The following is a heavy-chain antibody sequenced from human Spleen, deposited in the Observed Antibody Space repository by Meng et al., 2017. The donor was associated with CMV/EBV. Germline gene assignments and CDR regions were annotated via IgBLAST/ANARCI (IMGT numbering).Heavy chain of an antibody. CDR1: GGSVTSSRTH. CDR2: ISFIGST. Sequence: SETLSLTCTVSGGSVTSSRTHWTWIRQPPGKGLEWIGYISFIGSTNYNPSLKSRVTISLDTSKNEFSLKVRSMTAADTAVYYCARDRLSDHSDIPMDVWGQGTTVTVSS. D-gene: IGHD4-11*01. J-gene: IGHJ6*02. CDR3: ARDRLSDHSDIPMDV. V-gene: IGHV4-61*01.